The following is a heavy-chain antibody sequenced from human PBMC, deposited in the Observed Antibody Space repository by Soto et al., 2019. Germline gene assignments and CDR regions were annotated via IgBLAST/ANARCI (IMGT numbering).Heavy chain of an antibody. CDR2: TYYRSRFFS. V-gene: IGHV6-1*01. CDR3: VRDRYSSSGWFDP. J-gene: IGHJ5*02. CDR1: VDIVSSYIAA. D-gene: IGHD3-10*01. Sequence: SQTLSLTCAISVDIVSSYIAACNCIRQSPSGVLEWLGRTYYRSRFFSDYAESVKSRIIINPDTSKNQFSLQLKSVTPEDTAVYYCVRDRYSSSGWFDPWGQGTPVTVSS.